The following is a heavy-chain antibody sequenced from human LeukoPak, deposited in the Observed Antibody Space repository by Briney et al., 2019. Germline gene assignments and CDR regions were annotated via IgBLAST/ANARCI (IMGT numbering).Heavy chain of an antibody. J-gene: IGHJ4*02. CDR3: ARVGYNYGYYFDY. V-gene: IGHV4-59*01. Sequence: SETLSLTCTVSGGSISGYYWSWIRQPPGKGPEWIGNIYYSGSTNYNPSLTSRVTMLVDTSENQFSLKLSSVTAADTAVYYCARVGYNYGYYFDYWGQGTLVTVSS. CDR2: IYYSGST. CDR1: GGSISGYY. D-gene: IGHD5-24*01.